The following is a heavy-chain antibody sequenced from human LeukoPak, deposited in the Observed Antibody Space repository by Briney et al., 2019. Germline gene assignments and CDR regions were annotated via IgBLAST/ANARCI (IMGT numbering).Heavy chain of an antibody. CDR2: ISGSGGST. V-gene: IGHV3-23*01. CDR3: ARDGGGYRFYNWFDP. CDR1: GFTFSSYA. J-gene: IGHJ5*02. D-gene: IGHD5-12*01. Sequence: GGSLRLSCAASGFTFSSYAMSWVRQAPGKGLEWVSAISGSGGSTYYADSVKGRFTISRDNSKNTLYLQMNSLRAEDTAVYYCARDGGGYRFYNWFDPWGQGTLVTVSS.